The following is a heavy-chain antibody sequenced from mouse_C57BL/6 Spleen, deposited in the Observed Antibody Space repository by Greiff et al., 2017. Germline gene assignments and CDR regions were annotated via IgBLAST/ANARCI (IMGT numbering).Heavy chain of an antibody. Sequence: VQLQQSGAELVKPGASVKMSCKASGYTFTSYWITWVKQRPGQGLEWIGDIYPGSGSTNYNEKFKSKATLTVDTSSSPAYMQLSSQTYEDSAVYYCARWQKGNYCGGGYFDVWGTGTTVTVSS. J-gene: IGHJ1*03. D-gene: IGHD2-1*01. CDR1: GYTFTSYW. V-gene: IGHV1-55*01. CDR2: IYPGSGST. CDR3: ARWQKGNYCGGGYFDV.